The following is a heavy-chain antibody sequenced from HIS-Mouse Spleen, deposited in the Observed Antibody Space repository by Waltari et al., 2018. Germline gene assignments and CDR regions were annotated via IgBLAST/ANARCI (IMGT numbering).Heavy chain of an antibody. J-gene: IGHJ2*01. V-gene: IGHV4-39*07. CDR3: AREIPYSSSWYDWYFDL. CDR2: INYIGRT. D-gene: IGHD6-13*01. CDR1: GGSISSSSYY. Sequence: QLQLQESGPGLVKPSETLSLTCTVSGGSISSSSYYWGWIRQPPGTGLEWIGGINYIGRTYYNPSLKSRVTIPVATSKTQFSLKLSSVTAADTAVYYCAREIPYSSSWYDWYFDLWGRGTLVTVSS.